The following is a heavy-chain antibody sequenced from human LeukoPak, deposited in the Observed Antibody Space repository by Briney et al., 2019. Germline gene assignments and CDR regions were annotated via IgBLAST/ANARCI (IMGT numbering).Heavy chain of an antibody. CDR1: GFTVSSNY. Sequence: GGSLRLSCAASGFTVSSNYMSWVRQAPGKGLEWVSVIYSGGNTYYADSVKGRFTISRDNSKNTLYLQMSSLRVEDTAVYYCASGYSNSWYSADFDYWGQGTLVTVSS. D-gene: IGHD6-13*01. CDR2: IYSGGNT. J-gene: IGHJ4*02. CDR3: ASGYSNSWYSADFDY. V-gene: IGHV3-66*01.